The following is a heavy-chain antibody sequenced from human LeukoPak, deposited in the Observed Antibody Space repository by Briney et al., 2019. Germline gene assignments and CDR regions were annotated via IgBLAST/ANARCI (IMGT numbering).Heavy chain of an antibody. Sequence: GGPLRLSCAASGFTFSSYAMSWVRQAPGKGLEWVSAISGSGGSTYYADSVKGRFTISKDNSKNTLYLQMNSLRAEDTAVYYCAILAHRLFDYWGQGTLVTVSS. J-gene: IGHJ4*02. CDR1: GFTFSSYA. CDR3: AILAHRLFDY. D-gene: IGHD3-3*01. V-gene: IGHV3-23*01. CDR2: ISGSGGST.